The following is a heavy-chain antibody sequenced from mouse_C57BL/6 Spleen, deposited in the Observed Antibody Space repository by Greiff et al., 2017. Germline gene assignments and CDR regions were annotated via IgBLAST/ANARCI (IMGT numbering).Heavy chain of an antibody. CDR3: ARHYGPWYFDV. J-gene: IGHJ1*03. CDR1: GFTFSDYY. V-gene: IGHV5-12*01. D-gene: IGHD1-1*02. Sequence: EVKVVESGGGLVQPGGSLKLSCAASGFTFSDYYMYWVRQTPEKRLEWVAYISNGGGSTYYPDTVKGRFTISRDNAKNTLYLQMSRLKSEDTAMYYCARHYGPWYFDVWGTGTTVTVSS. CDR2: ISNGGGST.